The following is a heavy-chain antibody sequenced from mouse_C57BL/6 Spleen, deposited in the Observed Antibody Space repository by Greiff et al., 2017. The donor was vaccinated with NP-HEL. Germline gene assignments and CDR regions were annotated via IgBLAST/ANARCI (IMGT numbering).Heavy chain of an antibody. CDR1: GFSLTSYG. CDR3: ASPYSNYLYYAMDY. J-gene: IGHJ4*01. Sequence: VMLVESGPGLVQPSQSLSITCTVSGFSLTSYGVHWVRQSPGKGLEWLGVIWSGGSTDYNAAFISRLSISKDNSKSQVFFKMNSLQADDTAIYYCASPYSNYLYYAMDYWGQGTSVTVSS. D-gene: IGHD2-5*01. CDR2: IWSGGST. V-gene: IGHV2-2*01.